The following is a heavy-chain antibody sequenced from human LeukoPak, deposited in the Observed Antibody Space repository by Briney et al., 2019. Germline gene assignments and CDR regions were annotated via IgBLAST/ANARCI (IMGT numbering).Heavy chain of an antibody. J-gene: IGHJ4*02. CDR1: GFTFSSYW. V-gene: IGHV3-74*01. Sequence: GGSLRLSCPASGFTFSSYWMHWVRQAPGKGLVWVSRINTDGSSTSYADSVKGRFTISRDNAKNTLYLQMNSLRAEDTAVYYCARERAATGFDYWGQGTLVTVSS. CDR2: INTDGSST. CDR3: ARERAATGFDY. D-gene: IGHD6-25*01.